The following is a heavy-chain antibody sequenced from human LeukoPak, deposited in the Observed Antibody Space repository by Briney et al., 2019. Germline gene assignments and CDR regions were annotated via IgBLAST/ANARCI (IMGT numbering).Heavy chain of an antibody. D-gene: IGHD4-17*01. J-gene: IGHJ4*02. CDR3: ARQGGYGDYQLPPDY. V-gene: IGHV4-30-4*08. CDR1: GGSISSGDYY. CDR2: IYYSGST. Sequence: SETLSLTCTVSGGSISSGDYYWSWIRQPPGKGLEWVGYIYYSGSTYYNPSLKSRVTISVDTSKNQFSLKLSSVTAADTAVYYCARQGGYGDYQLPPDYWGQGTLVTVSS.